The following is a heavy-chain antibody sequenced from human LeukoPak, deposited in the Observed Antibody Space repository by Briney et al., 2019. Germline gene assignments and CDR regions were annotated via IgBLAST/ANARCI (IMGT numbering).Heavy chain of an antibody. CDR3: ARGIGMIDY. CDR2: IYYSGST. Sequence: SETLSLTCTVSGGSISSSSYYWGWIRQPPGTGLERIGSIYYSGSTYYNPSLKSRVTISVDTSKNQFSLKLSSVTAADTAVYYCARGIGMIDYWGQGTLVTVSS. D-gene: IGHD2-21*01. V-gene: IGHV4-39*01. CDR1: GGSISSSSYY. J-gene: IGHJ4*02.